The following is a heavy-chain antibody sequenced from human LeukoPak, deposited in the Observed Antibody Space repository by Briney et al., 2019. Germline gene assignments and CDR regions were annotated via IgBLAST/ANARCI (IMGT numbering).Heavy chain of an antibody. CDR1: GFTFSSYW. D-gene: IGHD4-23*01. V-gene: IGHV3-7*01. J-gene: IGHJ5*02. CDR2: IEQDGSEK. Sequence: GGSLRLSCAASGFTFSSYWMSWVRQAPGKGLEWVANIEQDGSEKYYVDSVKGRFTISRDNAKNSLYLQMNSLRAEDTAVYYCAREGPTTVVADWFDPWGQGTLVTVSS. CDR3: AREGPTTVVADWFDP.